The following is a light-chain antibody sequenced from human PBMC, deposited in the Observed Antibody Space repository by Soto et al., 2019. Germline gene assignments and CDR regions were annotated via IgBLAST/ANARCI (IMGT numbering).Light chain of an antibody. CDR2: EVS. CDR1: SSDVGYYNY. CDR3: SSYTTSSTQV. J-gene: IGLJ2*01. V-gene: IGLV2-14*01. Sequence: QSALTQPASVSGSPGQSITISCTGTSSDVGYYNYVSWYQHHPGKAPKLIIYEVSNRPSGVSNRFSGSKSGNTASLTISGLQADDEADYYCSSYTTSSTQVFGGGTKLTVL.